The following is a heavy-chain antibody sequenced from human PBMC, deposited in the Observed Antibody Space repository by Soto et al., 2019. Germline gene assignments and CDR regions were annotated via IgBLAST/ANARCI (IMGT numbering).Heavy chain of an antibody. CDR1: GLNYIAYD. J-gene: IGHJ4*02. V-gene: IGHV3-7*03. CDR2: IKDDGTKT. Sequence: WGSLILSCTASGLNYIAYDMNWVRQAPGKGLEWVANIKDDGTKTFYADSVRGRFTISRDNAKNSLYLQMNSLRAEDTAVYYCASLNWEVPATGPWGRGTLVTVFS. D-gene: IGHD2-2*01. CDR3: ASLNWEVPATGP.